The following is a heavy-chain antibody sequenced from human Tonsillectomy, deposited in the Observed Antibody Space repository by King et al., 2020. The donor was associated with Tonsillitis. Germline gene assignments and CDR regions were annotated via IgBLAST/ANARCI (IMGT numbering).Heavy chain of an antibody. D-gene: IGHD2-21*01. CDR3: AKSRIATPAYDS. V-gene: IGHV3-23*04. CDR1: RFTFSKYP. J-gene: IGHJ4*02. CDR2: VSSRGQNT. Sequence: VQLVESGGGLVQPGGSLRLSCAASRFTFSKYPMTWVRQAPGKGLEWVSAVSSRGQNTYYADSVKGRFTISRDNSRDTVYLQMYSLRAEDTAVYYCAKSRIATPAYDSWGQGTLVIVSS.